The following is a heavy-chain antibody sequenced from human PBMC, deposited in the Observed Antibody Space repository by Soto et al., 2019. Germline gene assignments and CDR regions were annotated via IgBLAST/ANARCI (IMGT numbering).Heavy chain of an antibody. CDR3: ASSGAGSGDF. Sequence: SETLSLTCTVSGASMSGYSWSWIRQPPGRGLEWIGLVFNSGTTNYNPSLKSRVSMSVDTYNNQISLKIYSVTAADTAVYYCASSGAGSGDFWGHGTLVTVSS. V-gene: IGHV4-59*01. J-gene: IGHJ4*01. CDR2: VFNSGTT. CDR1: GASMSGYS. D-gene: IGHD3-10*01.